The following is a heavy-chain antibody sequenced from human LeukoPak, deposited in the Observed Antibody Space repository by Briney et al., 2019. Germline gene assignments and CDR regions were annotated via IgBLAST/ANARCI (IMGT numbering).Heavy chain of an antibody. CDR3: ASHYYGMDV. Sequence: SETLSLTCAVYGGSFSGYYWSWIRQPPGKGLEWIGEINHSGSTNYNPSLKSRVTISADTSKNQFSLKVRSVTAADTAVYYCASHYYGMDVWGQGTTVTVSS. J-gene: IGHJ6*02. CDR2: INHSGST. CDR1: GGSFSGYY. V-gene: IGHV4-34*01.